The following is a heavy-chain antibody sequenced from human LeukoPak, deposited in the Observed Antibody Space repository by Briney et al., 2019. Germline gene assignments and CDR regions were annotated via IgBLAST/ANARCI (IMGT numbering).Heavy chain of an antibody. CDR3: AISNTVRRPFFDP. J-gene: IGHJ5*02. CDR2: IYYGGST. V-gene: IGHV4-59*02. Sequence: PSETLSLTCIGSSDSVNTYYCSWIRQPPGKGLGWIGYIYYGGSTKYNPPLKSRVTISVDTSKNQFSLKLTSVTAADTAVYYCAISNTVRRPFFDPWGPGTLVTVSS. D-gene: IGHD4-11*01. CDR1: SDSVNTYY.